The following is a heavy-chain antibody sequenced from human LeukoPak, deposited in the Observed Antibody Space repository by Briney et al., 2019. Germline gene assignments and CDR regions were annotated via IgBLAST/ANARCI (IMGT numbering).Heavy chain of an antibody. D-gene: IGHD6-25*01. CDR3: AKMRGFGRGALDC. V-gene: IGHV3-30*18. Sequence: PGGSLRLSCAASGFTFSTYGMHWVRQAPGQGLEWVAVISYDGNKKYYADSVKGRFTISRDNFENTVDLQMSSLRVEDTAMYYCAKMRGFGRGALDCWGQGSLVIVS. J-gene: IGHJ4*02. CDR2: ISYDGNKK. CDR1: GFTFSTYG.